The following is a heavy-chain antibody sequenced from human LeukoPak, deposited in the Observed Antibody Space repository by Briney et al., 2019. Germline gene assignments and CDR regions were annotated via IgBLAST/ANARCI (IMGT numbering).Heavy chain of an antibody. CDR3: ARESSGTYYNPLGYMDV. D-gene: IGHD3-10*01. CDR2: IFTSGIT. Sequence: PSETLSLTCTVSGGSISIYYWNWIRRPAGKRLEWIGRIFTSGITNYNPSLESRVTMSVDTSKNQFSLNLSSVTAADTAVYYCARESSGTYYNPLGYMDVWGKGTTVTVSS. J-gene: IGHJ6*03. CDR1: GGSISIYY. V-gene: IGHV4-4*07.